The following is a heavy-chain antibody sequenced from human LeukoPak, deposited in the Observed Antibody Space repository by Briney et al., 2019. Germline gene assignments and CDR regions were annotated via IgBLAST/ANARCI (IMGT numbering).Heavy chain of an antibody. J-gene: IGHJ3*01. Sequence: SGGSLRLSCVGSGFTLRDYHMDWVRQAPGMGLEWVGRTRSKVRKYATEYAASVKGRFTISRDESENSVFLHLSSLTVENTALYYCARDGAEVDDSAFDVWGQGTMVTVSS. D-gene: IGHD3-22*01. CDR1: GFTLRDYH. V-gene: IGHV3-72*01. CDR3: ARDGAEVDDSAFDV. CDR2: TRSKVRKYAT.